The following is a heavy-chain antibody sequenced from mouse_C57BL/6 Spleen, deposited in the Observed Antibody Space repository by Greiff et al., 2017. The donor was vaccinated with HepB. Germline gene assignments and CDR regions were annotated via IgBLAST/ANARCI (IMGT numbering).Heavy chain of an antibody. CDR2: IDPNSGGT. J-gene: IGHJ2*01. CDR1: GYTFTSYW. Sequence: VQLQQPGAELVKPGASVKLSCKASGYTFTSYWMHWVKQRPGRGREWIGRIDPNSGGTKYNEKFKSKATLTVDKPSSTAYMQLSSLTSEDSAVYYCARSGDFFFDYWGQGTTLTVSS. D-gene: IGHD3-2*02. V-gene: IGHV1-72*01. CDR3: ARSGDFFFDY.